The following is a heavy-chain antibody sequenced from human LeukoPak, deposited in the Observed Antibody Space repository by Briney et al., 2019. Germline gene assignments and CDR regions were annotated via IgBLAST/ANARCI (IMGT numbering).Heavy chain of an antibody. CDR1: GYTPTELS. J-gene: IGHJ1*01. V-gene: IGHV1-24*01. Sequence: ASVKVSCKVSGYTPTELSMHWVRQAPGKRLEWMGGFDPEDGETIYAQKFQGRVTMTEDTSTDTAYMELSSLRSEDTAVYYCATLAFSGIAAAGTDFQHWGQGTLVTVSS. CDR3: ATLAFSGIAAAGTDFQH. D-gene: IGHD6-13*01. CDR2: FDPEDGET.